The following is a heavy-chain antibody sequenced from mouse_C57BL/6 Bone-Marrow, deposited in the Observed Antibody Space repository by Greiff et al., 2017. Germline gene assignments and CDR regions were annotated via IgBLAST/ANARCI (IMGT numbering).Heavy chain of an antibody. CDR2: ISGGGGNT. V-gene: IGHV5-9*01. Sequence: EVKLMESGGGLVKPGGSLKLSCAASGFTFSSYTMSWVRQTPEKRLAWVATISGGGGNTYYPDSVKGRFTISRDNAKTTLYLQMSSLRSEDTALYYCARRRKIYDGYYDYWGQGTTLTVSS. CDR3: ARRRKIYDGYYDY. J-gene: IGHJ2*01. D-gene: IGHD2-3*01. CDR1: GFTFSSYT.